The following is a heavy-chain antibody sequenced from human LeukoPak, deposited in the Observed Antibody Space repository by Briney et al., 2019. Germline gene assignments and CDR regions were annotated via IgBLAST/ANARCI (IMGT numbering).Heavy chain of an antibody. CDR3: ASPPADYYDSRDYFDY. J-gene: IGHJ4*02. CDR2: IIPILGIA. V-gene: IGHV1-69*04. CDR1: GGTFSSHV. D-gene: IGHD3-22*01. Sequence: SVKVSCKASGGTFSSHVISWVRQAPGQGLEWMGRIIPILGIANYAQKFQGRVTITADKSTSTAYMELSILRSEDTAVYYCASPPADYYDSRDYFDYWGQGTLVTVSS.